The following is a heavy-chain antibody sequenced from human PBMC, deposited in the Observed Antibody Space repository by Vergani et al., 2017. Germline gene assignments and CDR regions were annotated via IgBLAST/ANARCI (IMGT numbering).Heavy chain of an antibody. CDR2: IYSGGST. V-gene: IGHV3-53*02. J-gene: IGHJ6*02. D-gene: IGHD5-24*01. Sequence: EVQLVETGGGLIQPGGSLRLSCAASGFTVSSNYMSWVRQAPGKGLEWVSVIYSGGSTYYADSVKGRFTISRDNSKNTLYLQMNSLRAEDTAVYYCARDLNFDGYNSDYYYGMDVWGQGPTVTVSS. CDR3: ARDLNFDGYNSDYYYGMDV. CDR1: GFTVSSNY.